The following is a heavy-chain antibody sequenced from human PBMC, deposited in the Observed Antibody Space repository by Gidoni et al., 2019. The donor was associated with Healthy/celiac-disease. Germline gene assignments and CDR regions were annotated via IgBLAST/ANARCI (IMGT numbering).Heavy chain of an antibody. V-gene: IGHV3-66*02. Sequence: EVQLVESGGGLVQPGGSLRLSCAASGFTVSSNYMSWVRQAPGKGLEWVSVIYSGGSTYYADSVKGRFTISRDNSKNTLYLQMNSLRAEDTAVYYCATRLRFLENWFDPWGQGTLVTVSS. D-gene: IGHD3-3*01. CDR2: IYSGGST. CDR1: GFTVSSNY. J-gene: IGHJ5*02. CDR3: ATRLRFLENWFDP.